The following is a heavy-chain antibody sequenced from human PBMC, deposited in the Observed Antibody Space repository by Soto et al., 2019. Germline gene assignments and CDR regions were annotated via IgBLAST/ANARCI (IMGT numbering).Heavy chain of an antibody. D-gene: IGHD1-26*01. Sequence: QVQLVQSGAEVKKPGSSVKVSCKASGGTFSSYAISWVRQAPGQGLEWMGGIIPIFGTANYAQKFQGRVTITADKSTSTAYMELSSLRSEDTAVYYCARDPSIVGATLAPYYYYGTDVWGQGTTVTVSS. J-gene: IGHJ6*02. CDR2: IIPIFGTA. CDR1: GGTFSSYA. V-gene: IGHV1-69*06. CDR3: ARDPSIVGATLAPYYYYGTDV.